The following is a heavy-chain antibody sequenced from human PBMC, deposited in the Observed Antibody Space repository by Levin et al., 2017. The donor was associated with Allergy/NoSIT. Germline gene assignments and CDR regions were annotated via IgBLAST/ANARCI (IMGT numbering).Heavy chain of an antibody. CDR3: ARGLEQWLGPDWYFDL. Sequence: GASVKVSCKASGYTFTSYDINWVRQATGQGLEWMGWMNPNSGNTGYAQKFQGRVTMTRNTSISTAYMELSSLRSEDTAVYYCARGLEQWLGPDWYFDLWGRGTLVTVSS. CDR2: MNPNSGNT. CDR1: GYTFTSYD. J-gene: IGHJ2*01. D-gene: IGHD6-19*01. V-gene: IGHV1-8*01.